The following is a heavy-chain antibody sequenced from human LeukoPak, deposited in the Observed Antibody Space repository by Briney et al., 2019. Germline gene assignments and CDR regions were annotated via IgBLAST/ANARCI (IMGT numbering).Heavy chain of an antibody. CDR1: GFTFDDYA. CDR2: ISWNSGSI. J-gene: IGHJ4*02. D-gene: IGHD5-24*01. Sequence: PGGSLRLSCAASGFTFDDYAMHWVRQAPGKGLEWVSGISWNSGSIGYADSVKGRFTISRDNAKNSLYLQMNSLRAVDTAVYFCARGEEKATITALDSWGQGTLVTVSS. CDR3: ARGEEKATITALDS. V-gene: IGHV3-9*01.